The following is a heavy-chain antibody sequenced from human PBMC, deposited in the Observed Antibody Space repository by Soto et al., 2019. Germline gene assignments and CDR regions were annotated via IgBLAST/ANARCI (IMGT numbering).Heavy chain of an antibody. CDR3: ARHGTDYDILTGQFDY. CDR2: IYYSGST. CDR1: GGSISSSSYY. J-gene: IGHJ4*02. Sequence: SETLSLTCTVSGGSISSSSYYWGWIRQPPGKGLEWIGSIYYSGSTYYNPSLKSRVTISVDTSKNQFSLKLSSVTAADTAVYYCARHGTDYDILTGQFDYWGQGTLVTVSS. V-gene: IGHV4-39*01. D-gene: IGHD3-9*01.